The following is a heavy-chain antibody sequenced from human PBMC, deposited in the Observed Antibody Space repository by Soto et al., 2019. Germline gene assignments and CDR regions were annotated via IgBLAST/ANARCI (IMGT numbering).Heavy chain of an antibody. Sequence: VKVSWKASGYTFSNYGISWVRQAPGQGLEWMGWISGYNGNTNYAQKFQGRVTMTTDTSTSTAYMELRSLRSDDTAMYYCARGITLPTPFDYWGQGTLVTVSS. CDR1: GYTFSNYG. V-gene: IGHV1-18*01. D-gene: IGHD1-20*01. CDR2: ISGYNGNT. J-gene: IGHJ4*02. CDR3: ARGITLPTPFDY.